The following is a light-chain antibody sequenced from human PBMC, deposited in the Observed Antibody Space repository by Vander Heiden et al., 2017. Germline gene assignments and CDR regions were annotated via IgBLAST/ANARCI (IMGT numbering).Light chain of an antibody. Sequence: EIVLTQSPGTLSLSPGERATLSCRASQSVSSSYLDWYQQKPGQAPRLLIYGASSRATGIPDRFSGSGSGTDFTLTISRLEPEDFAVYYCQQYGSSPQGFTFGPGTKVDIK. J-gene: IGKJ3*01. V-gene: IGKV3-20*01. CDR2: GAS. CDR1: QSVSSSY. CDR3: QQYGSSPQGFT.